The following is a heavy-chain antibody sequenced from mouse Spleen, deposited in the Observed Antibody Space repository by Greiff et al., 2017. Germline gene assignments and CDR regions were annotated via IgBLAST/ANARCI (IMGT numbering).Heavy chain of an antibody. CDR3: ARGGGYFDY. V-gene: IGHV1-59*01. J-gene: IGHJ2*01. CDR1: GYTFTSYW. Sequence: QVQLKQPGAELVRPGTSVKLSCKASGYTFTSYWMHWVKQRPGQGLEWIGVIDPSDSYTNYNQKFKGKATLTVDTSSSTAYMQLSSLTSEDSAVYYCARGGGYFDYWGQGTTLTVSS. CDR2: IDPSDSYT.